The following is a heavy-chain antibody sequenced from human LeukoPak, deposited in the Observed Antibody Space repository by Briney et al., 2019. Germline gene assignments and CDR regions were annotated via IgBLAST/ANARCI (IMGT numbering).Heavy chain of an antibody. V-gene: IGHV3-11*01. CDR3: ARDFEYCSGGSCRGAYDY. Sequence: GGSLRLSCVASGFTFSDYYMSWIRQAAGKVLEWVSYISSSGSTIYYADSVKGRFTISRDNAKNSLYLQMNSLRAEDTAVYYCARDFEYCSGGSCRGAYDYGGQGTLVTVSS. CDR1: GFTFSDYY. CDR2: ISSSGSTI. J-gene: IGHJ4*02. D-gene: IGHD2-15*01.